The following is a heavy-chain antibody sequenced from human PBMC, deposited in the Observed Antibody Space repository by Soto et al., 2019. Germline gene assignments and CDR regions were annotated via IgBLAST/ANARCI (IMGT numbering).Heavy chain of an antibody. CDR2: IYPADSDT. J-gene: IGHJ6*02. CDR1: GYSFDNYW. CDR3: ARQFHDNSGGGYFYYGLDV. Sequence: GESLKIPCQGSGYSFDNYWIAWVRQVPGKGLEWMGIIYPADSDTRYSPSFQGHVTISVDKYIDTAYLQWSDLQASDTAIYYCARQFHDNSGGGYFYYGLDVWGQGTTVTVSS. D-gene: IGHD3-22*01. V-gene: IGHV5-51*01.